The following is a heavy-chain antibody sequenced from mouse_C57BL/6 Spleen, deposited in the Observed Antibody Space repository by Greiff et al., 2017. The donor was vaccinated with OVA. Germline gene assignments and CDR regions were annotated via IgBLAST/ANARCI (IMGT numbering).Heavy chain of an antibody. CDR1: GYTFTDYE. V-gene: IGHV1-15*01. Sequence: QVQLKESGAELVRPGASVTLSCKASGYTFTDYEMHWVKQTPVHGLEWIGAIDPETGGTAYNQKFKGKAILTADKSSSTAYMELRSLTSEDSAVYYCTRERAYSPYAMDYWGQGTSVTVSS. CDR2: IDPETGGT. D-gene: IGHD2-12*01. CDR3: TRERAYSPYAMDY. J-gene: IGHJ4*01.